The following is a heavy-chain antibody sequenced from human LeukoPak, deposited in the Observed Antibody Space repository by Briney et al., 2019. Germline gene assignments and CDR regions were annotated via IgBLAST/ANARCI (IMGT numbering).Heavy chain of an antibody. CDR2: ISSSGSSI. V-gene: IGHV3-11*04. CDR1: GFTFSDSY. D-gene: IGHD5-18*01. Sequence: PGGSLRLSCAASGFTFSDSYMSWIRQAPGKGLEWVSYISSSGSSIYYADSVKGRFTISRDNAKNSLYLQMSSLRAEDTAVYYCARETDTAMVDYWGQGTLVTVSS. CDR3: ARETDTAMVDY. J-gene: IGHJ4*02.